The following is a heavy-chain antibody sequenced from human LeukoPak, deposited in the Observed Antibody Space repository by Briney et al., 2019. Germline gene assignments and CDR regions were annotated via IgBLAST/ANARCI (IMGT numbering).Heavy chain of an antibody. CDR2: IYLSGSI. Sequence: SETLSLTCTVSGGSISSSSYYWGWIRQPPGKGLEWIGSIYLSGSIYYNPSLRSRVFISVDTSKNPFSLKLSSGTPADTSVYYCARHGGSSDRSRHFDNWGQGTLVTVSS. CDR1: GGSISSSSYY. V-gene: IGHV4-39*01. D-gene: IGHD2-15*01. J-gene: IGHJ4*02. CDR3: ARHGGSSDRSRHFDN.